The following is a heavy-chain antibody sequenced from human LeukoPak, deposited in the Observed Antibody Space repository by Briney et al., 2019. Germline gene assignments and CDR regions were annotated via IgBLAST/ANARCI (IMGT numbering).Heavy chain of an antibody. J-gene: IGHJ4*02. CDR3: ARQGGSSSSPAGAFDY. D-gene: IGHD6-6*01. CDR2: IYPGDSDT. CDR1: GYSFTSYW. V-gene: IGHV5-51*01. Sequence: GESLKISCKGSGYSFTSYWIGWVRQMPGKGLEWMGIIYPGDSDTRYSPSFQGQVTISADKSISTAYLQWSSLKASDTAMYYCARQGGSSSSPAGAFDYWGQGTLVTVSS.